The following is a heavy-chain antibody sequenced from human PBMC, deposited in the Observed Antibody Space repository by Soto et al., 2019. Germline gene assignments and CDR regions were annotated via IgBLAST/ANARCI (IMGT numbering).Heavy chain of an antibody. CDR3: VKGGWLDF. Sequence: PGGSLRLSCAASGFTFSSFEMSWVRQAPGRGLEWVSFISDDSSRTYYADAVKGRFTISRDNSKHTLYLQMNSLTAEDTAVYACVKGGWLDFWGQGTLVTVS. J-gene: IGHJ5*01. V-gene: IGHV3-23*01. CDR2: ISDDSSRT. CDR1: GFTFSSFE. D-gene: IGHD3-16*01.